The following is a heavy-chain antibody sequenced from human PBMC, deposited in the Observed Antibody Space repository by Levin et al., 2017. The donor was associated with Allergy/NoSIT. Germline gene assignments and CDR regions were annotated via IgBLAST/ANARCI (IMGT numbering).Heavy chain of an antibody. J-gene: IGHJ6*02. CDR3: ARVYGDYFQGYGMDV. D-gene: IGHD4-17*01. Sequence: GASVKVSCKASGGTFSSYAISWVRQAPGQGLEWMGGIIPIFGTANYAQKFQGRVTITADESTSTAYMELSSLRSEDTAVYYCARVYGDYFQGYGMDVWGQGTTVTVSS. CDR1: GGTFSSYA. V-gene: IGHV1-69*13. CDR2: IIPIFGTA.